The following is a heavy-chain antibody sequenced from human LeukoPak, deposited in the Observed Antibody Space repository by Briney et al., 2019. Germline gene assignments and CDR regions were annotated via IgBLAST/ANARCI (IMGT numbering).Heavy chain of an antibody. CDR1: GFTLSSYG. CDR2: ISSSGSTI. V-gene: IGHV3-48*04. D-gene: IGHD2/OR15-2a*01. CDR3: ARDRSTNYFDY. Sequence: GGSLRLSCAASGFTLSSYGMSWVGQAPGKGLEWVSYISSSGSTIYYADSVKGRFTISRDNAKNSLYLQMNSLRAEDTAVYYCARDRSTNYFDYWGQGTLVTVSS. J-gene: IGHJ4*02.